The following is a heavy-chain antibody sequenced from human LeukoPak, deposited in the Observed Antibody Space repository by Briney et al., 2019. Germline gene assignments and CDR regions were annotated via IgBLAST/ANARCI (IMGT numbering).Heavy chain of an antibody. V-gene: IGHV4-39*07. J-gene: IGHJ3*02. CDR3: ARESDAFDI. CDR1: GGSISSSSYY. CDR2: IYYSGST. Sequence: SETLSPTCTVSGGSISSSSYYWGWIRQPPGKGLEWIGSIYYSGSTYYNPSLKSRVTISVDTSKNQFSLKLSSVTAADTAVYYCARESDAFDIWGQGTMVTVSS.